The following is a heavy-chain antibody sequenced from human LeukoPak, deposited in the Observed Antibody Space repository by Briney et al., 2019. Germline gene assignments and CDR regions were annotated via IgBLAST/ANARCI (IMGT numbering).Heavy chain of an antibody. Sequence: PGGSLRLSCAASGFTFSNAWMSWVRQAPGKGLEWVGRIKSKTDGGTTDYAAPVKGRFTISRDDSKNTLYLQMNSLKTEDTAVYYCTTDPKRFESSSSRGWGQGTLVTVSS. CDR2: IKSKTDGGTT. V-gene: IGHV3-15*01. J-gene: IGHJ4*02. D-gene: IGHD6-6*01. CDR1: GFTFSNAW. CDR3: TTDPKRFESSSSRG.